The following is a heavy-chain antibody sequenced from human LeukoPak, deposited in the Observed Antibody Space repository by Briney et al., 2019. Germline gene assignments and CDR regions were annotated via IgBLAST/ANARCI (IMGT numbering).Heavy chain of an antibody. Sequence: PGGSLRLSCAASGFTFDDYAMHWVRQAPGKGLEWVSGISWNGDNIAYADSVKGRFTISRDNAKNSLYLQMNSLRVEDTALYYCAKTTGRVILTASAFDYWGQGTLVTVSS. CDR1: GFTFDDYA. V-gene: IGHV3-9*01. CDR3: AKTTGRVILTASAFDY. D-gene: IGHD3-9*01. J-gene: IGHJ4*02. CDR2: ISWNGDNI.